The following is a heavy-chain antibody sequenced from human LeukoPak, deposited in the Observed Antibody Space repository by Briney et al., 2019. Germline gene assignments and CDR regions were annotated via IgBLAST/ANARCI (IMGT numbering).Heavy chain of an antibody. CDR1: GFTFSYFE. J-gene: IGHJ4*02. CDR3: ARGGWGTAIDY. V-gene: IGHV3-48*03. D-gene: IGHD1-7*01. Sequence: GGSLRLSCAASGFTFSYFEMNWVRQAPGKGLEWLSYISRSASTIYYADSVKGRFTISRDNAKNTLDLQMNSLRAEDTAVYYCARGGWGTAIDYWAQGTLVTVSS. CDR2: ISRSASTI.